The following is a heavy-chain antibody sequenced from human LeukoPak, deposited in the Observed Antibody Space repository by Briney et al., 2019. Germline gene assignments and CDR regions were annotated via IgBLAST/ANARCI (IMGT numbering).Heavy chain of an antibody. CDR1: EFTFSMYW. CDR2: ISGSGGST. CDR3: SKKGQSEDYGKPG. D-gene: IGHD4-17*01. Sequence: GGSLRLSCAASEFTFSMYWMHWVRQAPGKGLVWVSGISGSGGSTYYADSVKGRFTISRDNSKNTLYLQMSSLRADDTAVYYCSKKGQSEDYGKPGWGQETLVTVSS. V-gene: IGHV3-23*01. J-gene: IGHJ4*02.